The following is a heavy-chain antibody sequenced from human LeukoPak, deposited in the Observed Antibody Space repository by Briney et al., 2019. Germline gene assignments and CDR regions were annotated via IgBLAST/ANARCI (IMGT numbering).Heavy chain of an antibody. D-gene: IGHD6-19*01. CDR3: AKVRWNNSGWYYLDN. Sequence: GGSLRLSRAASGFTFSDYNMHWVRQAPGKGLEWVAVISYDGSNKYYADFVKGRFTISRDNSKNTLYLQMNSLTAEDTAVYYCAKVRWNNSGWYYLDNWGQGTLVTVSS. J-gene: IGHJ4*02. CDR1: GFTFSDYN. V-gene: IGHV3-30*18. CDR2: ISYDGSNK.